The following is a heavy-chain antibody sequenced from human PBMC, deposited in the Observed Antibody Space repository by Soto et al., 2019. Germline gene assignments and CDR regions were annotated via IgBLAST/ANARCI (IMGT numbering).Heavy chain of an antibody. CDR3: ARGVGYSYGYGDYYCYMDV. CDR1: GYTFTSYD. CDR2: MNPNSGNT. V-gene: IGHV1-8*01. Sequence: ASVKVSCKASGYTFTSYDINWVRQATGQGLEWMGWMNPNSGNTGYAQKFQGRVTMTRNTSISTAYMELSSLRSEDTAVYYCARGVGYSYGYGDYYCYMDVWGKGTTVTVSS. D-gene: IGHD5-18*01. J-gene: IGHJ6*03.